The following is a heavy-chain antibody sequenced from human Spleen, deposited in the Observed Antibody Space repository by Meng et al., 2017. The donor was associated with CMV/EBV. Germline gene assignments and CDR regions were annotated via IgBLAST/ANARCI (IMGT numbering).Heavy chain of an antibody. CDR1: GHTFTAHY. J-gene: IGHJ4*02. D-gene: IGHD7-27*01. CDR2: IHPHRGDT. V-gene: IGHV1-2*02. CDR3: ARDNNWGPDY. Sequence: ASVKVSCQASGHTFTAHYFHWVRQALGQGLEWTGWIHPHRGDTNYAQQFQGRVTLTRDTSIKTGYMELTRLTSDDTAVYYCARDNNWGPDYWGQGTLVTVSS.